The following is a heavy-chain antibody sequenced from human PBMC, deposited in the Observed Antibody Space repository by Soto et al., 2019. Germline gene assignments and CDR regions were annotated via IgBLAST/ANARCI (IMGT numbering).Heavy chain of an antibody. D-gene: IGHD3-22*01. CDR3: AKDQGDSSGYSNWFDP. CDR2: LSFDGSNE. V-gene: IGHV3-30*18. J-gene: IGHJ5*02. CDR1: GFTFRSYG. Sequence: QVQLVESGGGVVQPGRSLRLSCAVSGFTFRSYGMHWVRQAPGKGLEWVAVLSFDGSNEYYADSVKGRFTISRDNSKNTLYLQMNSVRTEDTAVYYCAKDQGDSSGYSNWFDPWGQGTLVTVSS.